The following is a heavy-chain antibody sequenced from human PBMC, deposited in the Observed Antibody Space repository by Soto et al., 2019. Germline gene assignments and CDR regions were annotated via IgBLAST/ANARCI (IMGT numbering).Heavy chain of an antibody. J-gene: IGHJ4*02. CDR2: ISYDGSNK. CDR3: ARESMALLAYYFDY. CDR1: GFTFSSYA. D-gene: IGHD2-8*01. V-gene: IGHV3-30-3*01. Sequence: QVQLVESGGGVVQPGRSLRLSCAASGFTFSSYAMHWVRQAPGKGLEWVAVISYDGSNKYYADSVKGRFTISRDNSKNTLYLQMNSLRAEDTAVYYCARESMALLAYYFDYWGQGTLVTVSS.